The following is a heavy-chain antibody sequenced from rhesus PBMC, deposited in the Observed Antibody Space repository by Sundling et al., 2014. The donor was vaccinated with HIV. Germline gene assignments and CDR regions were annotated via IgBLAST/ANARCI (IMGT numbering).Heavy chain of an antibody. V-gene: IGHV4-93*01. D-gene: IGHD2-2*01. CDR1: GGSIRSSNW. J-gene: IGHJ4*01. CDR3: ASERQLVAIDY. CDR2: VYGSGGST. Sequence: QVQLQESGPGLVKPSETLSLTCAVSGGSIRSSNWWHWIRQSPGKGLEWVGSVYGSGGSTEYNPSLKSRVTISTDTSRNQFSLTLTSVTAADTAVYYCASERQLVAIDYWGQGVLVTVSS.